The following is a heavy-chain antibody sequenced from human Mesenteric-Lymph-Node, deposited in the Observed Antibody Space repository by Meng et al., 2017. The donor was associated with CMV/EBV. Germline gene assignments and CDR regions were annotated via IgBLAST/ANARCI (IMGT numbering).Heavy chain of an antibody. CDR1: GFTFSAYW. CDR3: AQGPLGTLQLRLGY. CDR2: INGDGTST. V-gene: IGHV3-74*01. D-gene: IGHD4-11*01. Sequence: GESLKISCAASGFTFSAYWMHWVRQAPGKGLMWVSRINGDGTSTSYADSVKGRFTISRDNSKNTLYLQMNSLRAEDTAVYYCAQGPLGTLQLRLGYWGQGTLVTVSS. J-gene: IGHJ4*02.